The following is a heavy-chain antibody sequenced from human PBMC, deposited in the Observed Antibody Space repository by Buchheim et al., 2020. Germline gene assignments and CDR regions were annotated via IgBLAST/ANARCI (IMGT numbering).Heavy chain of an antibody. V-gene: IGHV3-30*18. CDR2: ISYDGSKK. CDR3: TKAFYYGSGDYYSRMGYFFGMDV. CDR1: GFSFRDYG. D-gene: IGHD3-10*01. J-gene: IGHJ6*02. Sequence: QVQVVESGGGVVQPGGSPRLSCGASGFSFRDYGMHWVRQAPGKGLEWVAVISYDGSKKYYGDSVKGRFTISREHSKNMVFFQMNSLRVEDTAVYYCTKAFYYGSGDYYSRMGYFFGMDVWGPGTT.